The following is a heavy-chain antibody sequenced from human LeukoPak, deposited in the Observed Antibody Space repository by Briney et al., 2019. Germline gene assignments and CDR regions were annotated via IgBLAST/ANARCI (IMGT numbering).Heavy chain of an antibody. Sequence: ASVKVSCKASGYTFTSYGISWVRQAPGQGLEWMGWISAYNGNTNYAQKLQGRVTMTTDISTSTAYMELRSLRSDDTAVYYCARDASLYSSGWYLDYWGQGTLVTVSS. V-gene: IGHV1-18*01. CDR1: GYTFTSYG. J-gene: IGHJ4*02. CDR3: ARDASLYSSGWYLDY. CDR2: ISAYNGNT. D-gene: IGHD6-19*01.